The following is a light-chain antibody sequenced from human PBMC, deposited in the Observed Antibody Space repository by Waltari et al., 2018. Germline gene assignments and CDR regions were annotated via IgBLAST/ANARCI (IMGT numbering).Light chain of an antibody. CDR2: RNN. Sequence: QSVLTPPPSASGTPGQRGGISCSGCSSNLGSNHLYWYQHLPGTAPKPLTYRNNQRPSGVPDRFSAYKYGTSASLAISGLRSEDEAVYYCASWDDSHYVFGTGTKVTVL. CDR1: SSNLGSNH. CDR3: ASWDDSHYV. V-gene: IGLV1-47*01. J-gene: IGLJ1*01.